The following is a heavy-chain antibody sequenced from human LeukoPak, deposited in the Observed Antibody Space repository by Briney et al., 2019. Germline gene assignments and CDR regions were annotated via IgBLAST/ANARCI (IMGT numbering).Heavy chain of an antibody. CDR1: GFIFSNSW. J-gene: IGHJ3*02. CDR3: AREAGEYSSAFDI. CDR2: IKQDGSEK. Sequence: PGGPLRLSCAASGFIFSNSWMSWVRQAPGKGLEWVANIKQDGSEKYYVDSVKGRFTISRDNAKNSLYLQMNSLRAEDTAVYYCAREAGEYSSAFDIWGQGTMVTVSS. D-gene: IGHD6-6*01. V-gene: IGHV3-7*01.